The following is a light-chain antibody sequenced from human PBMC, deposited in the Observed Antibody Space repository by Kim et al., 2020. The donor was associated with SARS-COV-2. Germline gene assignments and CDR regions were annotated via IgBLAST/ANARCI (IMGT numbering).Light chain of an antibody. CDR1: QSISSW. J-gene: IGKJ4*01. Sequence: DIQMTQSPSTLSASVGDRVTITCRACQSISSWLAWYQQKPGKAPKLLIYDASSLESGVPSRFSGSGSGTEFTLTISSLQPDDFATYYCQQYNSYSPTFGGGTKVEI. V-gene: IGKV1-5*01. CDR3: QQYNSYSPT. CDR2: DAS.